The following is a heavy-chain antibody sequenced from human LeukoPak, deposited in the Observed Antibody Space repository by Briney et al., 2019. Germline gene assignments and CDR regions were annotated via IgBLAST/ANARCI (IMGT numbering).Heavy chain of an antibody. CDR2: IYPGDSDT. CDR3: ARPSYYDSSRGDAFGI. J-gene: IGHJ3*02. Sequence: GESLKISCKGSGYSFTSYWIGWVRQMPGKGLEWMGIIYPGDSDTRYSPSFQGQVTISADKSISTAYLQWSSLKASDTAMYYCARPSYYDSSRGDAFGIWGQGTMVAVSS. CDR1: GYSFTSYW. V-gene: IGHV5-51*01. D-gene: IGHD3-22*01.